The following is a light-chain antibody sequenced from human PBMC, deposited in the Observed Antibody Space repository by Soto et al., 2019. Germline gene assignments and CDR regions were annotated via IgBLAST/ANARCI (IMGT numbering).Light chain of an antibody. J-gene: IGKJ1*01. CDR2: GAS. V-gene: IGKV3-20*01. CDR1: QSVNSNY. Sequence: EIVLTQSPGTLSLSPGERATLSCRASQSVNSNYLAWYQRKPGQAPMLLIYGASNRATDIPYRFSASGSGTDFTLTITRLEPEDCAVYYCQQYDSSPPTFGQGTKGEIK. CDR3: QQYDSSPPT.